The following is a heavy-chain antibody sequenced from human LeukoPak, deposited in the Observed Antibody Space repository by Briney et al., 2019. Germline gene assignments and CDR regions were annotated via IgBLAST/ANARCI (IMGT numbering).Heavy chain of an antibody. J-gene: IGHJ4*02. D-gene: IGHD6-19*01. V-gene: IGHV4-38-2*02. Sequence: SETLSLTCTVSGYSISSGYYWGWIRQPPGKGLEWIGSIYHSGSTYYNPSLKSRVTISVDTSKNQFSLKLSSVTAADTAVYYCARHSAVAPLDYWGQGTLVTVFS. CDR2: IYHSGST. CDR1: GYSISSGYY. CDR3: ARHSAVAPLDY.